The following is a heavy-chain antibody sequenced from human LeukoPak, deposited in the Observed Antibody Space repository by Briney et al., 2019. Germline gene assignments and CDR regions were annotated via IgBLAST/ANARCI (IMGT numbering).Heavy chain of an antibody. CDR1: GFTFSDYY. CDR2: ISSSGSTI. D-gene: IGHD3-10*01. CDR3: AKDEAMVQGVRIFDY. J-gene: IGHJ4*02. V-gene: IGHV3-11*01. Sequence: GGSLRLSCAASGFTFSDYYMSWIRQAPGKGLEWVSYISSSGSTIYYADSVKGRFTISRDNAKNSLYLQMNSLRAEDTAVYYCAKDEAMVQGVRIFDYWGQGTLVTVSS.